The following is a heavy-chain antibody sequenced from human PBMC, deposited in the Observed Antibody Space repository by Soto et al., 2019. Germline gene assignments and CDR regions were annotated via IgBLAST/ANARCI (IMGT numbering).Heavy chain of an antibody. Sequence: GGSLRLSCAASVFTFSSYAMSWVRQAPGKGLEWVSDISSSGSSIYYAGSVKGRFTISRDNAKNSLYLQMNSLRAEDTAVYYCARVLLYGSGSYFSYYYGMDVWGQGTTVTVSS. V-gene: IGHV3-48*03. CDR3: ARVLLYGSGSYFSYYYGMDV. CDR1: VFTFSSYA. J-gene: IGHJ6*02. D-gene: IGHD3-10*01. CDR2: ISSSGSSI.